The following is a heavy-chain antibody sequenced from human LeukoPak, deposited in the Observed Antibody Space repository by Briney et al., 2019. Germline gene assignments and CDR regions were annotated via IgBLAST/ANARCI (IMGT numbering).Heavy chain of an antibody. V-gene: IGHV3-48*03. D-gene: IGHD6-19*01. CDR2: ISSSGSTI. Sequence: PGGSLRLSCAASGFTFSSYEMNWVRQAPGKGLEWVSYISSSGSTIYYADSVKGRFTIYRDNAKNSLYLQMNSLRAEDTAVYYCARGTAVAGNPFDYWGQGTLVTVSS. CDR1: GFTFSSYE. J-gene: IGHJ4*02. CDR3: ARGTAVAGNPFDY.